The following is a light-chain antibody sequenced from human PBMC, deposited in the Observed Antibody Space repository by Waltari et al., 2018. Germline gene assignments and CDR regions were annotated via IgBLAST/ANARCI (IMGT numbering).Light chain of an antibody. CDR3: NSFTRSTTWV. J-gene: IGLJ3*02. CDR2: DVS. Sequence: QSALTQPASVSGSPGQSITISCTGTTSNYVSWYQQHPDRAPKLLIYDVSKRPSGVSDRVSGSKSGNMASLTISGLQAEDEADYYCNSFTRSTTWVFGGGTKLTVL. V-gene: IGLV2-14*03. CDR1: TSNY.